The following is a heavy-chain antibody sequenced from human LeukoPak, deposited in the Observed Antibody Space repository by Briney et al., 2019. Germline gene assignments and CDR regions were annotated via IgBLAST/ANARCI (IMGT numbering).Heavy chain of an antibody. Sequence: GESLKISCKGSGYRFTSYWITWVRQMPGKGLEWMGRIDPSDSYTNYSPSFQGHVTISADKSITIAYLQWSSLKASDTAMYYCARTRGYSYGPPFDFWGQGTLVTVSS. V-gene: IGHV5-10-1*01. CDR3: ARTRGYSYGPPFDF. CDR2: IDPSDSYT. D-gene: IGHD5-18*01. CDR1: GYRFTSYW. J-gene: IGHJ4*02.